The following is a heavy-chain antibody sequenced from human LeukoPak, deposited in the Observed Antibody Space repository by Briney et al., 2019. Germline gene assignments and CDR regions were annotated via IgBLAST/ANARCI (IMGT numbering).Heavy chain of an antibody. Sequence: ASVKVSCKASGYTFTGYYMHWVRQAPGQGLEWMGWIHPTSGGTTYAQKFQGRVTMTRDTSVSTAYMELTRLTSDDTAVYYRARDRTALVVVPATYNWFDPWGQGTLVTVSS. CDR1: GYTFTGYY. V-gene: IGHV1-2*02. CDR3: ARDRTALVVVPATYNWFDP. CDR2: IHPTSGGT. J-gene: IGHJ5*02. D-gene: IGHD2-15*01.